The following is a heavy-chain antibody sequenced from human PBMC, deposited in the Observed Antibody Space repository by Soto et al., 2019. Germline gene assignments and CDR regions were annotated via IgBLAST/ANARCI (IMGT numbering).Heavy chain of an antibody. CDR3: ARNYDSSGYYILYYYYGMDV. D-gene: IGHD3-22*01. V-gene: IGHV4-39*01. CDR2: IYYSGST. CDR1: GGSISSSSYY. Sequence: SETLSLTCTVSGGSISSSSYYWGWIRQPPGKGLEWIGSIYYSGSTYYNPSLKSRVTISVDTSKNQFSLKLSSVTAADTAVYYCARNYDSSGYYILYYYYGMDVWGQGTTVTVPS. J-gene: IGHJ6*02.